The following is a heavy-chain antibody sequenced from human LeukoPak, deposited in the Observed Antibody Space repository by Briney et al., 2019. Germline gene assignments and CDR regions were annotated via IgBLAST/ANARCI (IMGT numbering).Heavy chain of an antibody. J-gene: IGHJ5*02. Sequence: ASVKVSCKASVYTFTGYYMHWVRQAPGQGLEWMGWINPNSGGTNYAQKFQGRVTMTRDTSISTAYMELSRLRPDDTAVYYCARGPRSYSSSWYNWFDPWGQGTLVTVSS. CDR2: INPNSGGT. D-gene: IGHD6-13*01. V-gene: IGHV1-2*02. CDR1: VYTFTGYY. CDR3: ARGPRSYSSSWYNWFDP.